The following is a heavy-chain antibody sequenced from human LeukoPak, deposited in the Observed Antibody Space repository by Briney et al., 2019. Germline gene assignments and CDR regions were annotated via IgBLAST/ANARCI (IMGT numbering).Heavy chain of an antibody. D-gene: IGHD4-11*01. CDR3: ASNGDSKDYYYGMDV. Sequence: ASVKVSCKASGGTFSSYAISWVRQAPGQGLEWTGGIIPIFGTANYAQKFEGRVTITADESTSTAYMEQSSLRSEDTAVYYCASNGDSKDYYYGMDVWGQGTTVTVSS. CDR2: IIPIFGTA. J-gene: IGHJ6*02. V-gene: IGHV1-69*13. CDR1: GGTFSSYA.